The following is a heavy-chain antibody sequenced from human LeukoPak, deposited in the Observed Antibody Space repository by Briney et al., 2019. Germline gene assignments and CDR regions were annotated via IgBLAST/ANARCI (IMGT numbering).Heavy chain of an antibody. CDR1: GGSMSSYY. D-gene: IGHD6-19*01. V-gene: IGHV4-59*01. CDR3: ARHGEARAVAA. CDR2: IYHSGST. J-gene: IGHJ5*02. Sequence: SETLSLTCSVSGGSMSSYYWSWIRQSPGKGLEWIGYIYHSGSTDYNSSLKSRVTISEDTSKKQFSLKVSSVTAADTAVYYCARHGEARAVAAWGQGTLVTVSS.